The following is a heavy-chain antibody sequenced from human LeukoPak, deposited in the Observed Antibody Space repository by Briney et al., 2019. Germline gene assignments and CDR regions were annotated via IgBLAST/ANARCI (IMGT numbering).Heavy chain of an antibody. CDR3: ARFIDEIDNWFDP. Sequence: PSETLSLTCTVSGGSISSYYWSWIRQPAGKGLEWIGRIYTSGSTNYNPSLKSRVTISVDTSKSQFSLKLSSVTAADTAVYYCARFIDEIDNWFDPWGQGTLVTVSS. D-gene: IGHD3-16*02. J-gene: IGHJ5*02. V-gene: IGHV4-4*07. CDR1: GGSISSYY. CDR2: IYTSGST.